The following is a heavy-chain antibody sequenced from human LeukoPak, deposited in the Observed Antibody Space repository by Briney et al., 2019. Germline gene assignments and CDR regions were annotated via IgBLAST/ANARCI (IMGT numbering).Heavy chain of an antibody. V-gene: IGHV3-23*01. CDR1: GFTFSSYA. Sequence: GGSLRLSCATSGFTFSSYAMSWVRQAPGEGLEWVSTVSGSGGNTYYADSVKGRFTISRDNTKNTLYLQMNSLRAEDTAVYYCVRESPVAAVGRSWFDPWGQGILVTVSS. D-gene: IGHD6-13*01. CDR3: VRESPVAAVGRSWFDP. J-gene: IGHJ5*02. CDR2: VSGSGGNT.